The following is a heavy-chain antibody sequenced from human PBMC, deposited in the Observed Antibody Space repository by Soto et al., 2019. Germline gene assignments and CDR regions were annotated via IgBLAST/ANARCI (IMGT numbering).Heavy chain of an antibody. J-gene: IGHJ6*02. D-gene: IGHD1-26*01. Sequence: DVRLVESGGGLVKPGGSLRVSCAASGFNFNTYSMNWVRQAPGKGLQWVSFISASGAYKYYADSVRGRFTISRDNAKKSVFLEMNNLTAYETATYYCAGECSALPGARDAMDVWGQGTTVTVSS. V-gene: IGHV3-21*02. CDR3: AGECSALPGARDAMDV. CDR2: ISASGAYK. CDR1: GFNFNTYS.